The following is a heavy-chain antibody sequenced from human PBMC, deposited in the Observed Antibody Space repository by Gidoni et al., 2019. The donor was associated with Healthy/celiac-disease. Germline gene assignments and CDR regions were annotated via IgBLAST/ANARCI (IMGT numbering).Heavy chain of an antibody. J-gene: IGHJ4*02. CDR2: ISYDGSNK. CDR1: GFTFSSYA. D-gene: IGHD6-13*01. V-gene: IGHV3-30-3*01. Sequence: QLQLVEPGVGVVQPGRSLRLSCAPSGFTFSSYAMHWVRQAPGKGLEWVAVISYDGSNKYYADSVKGRFTISRDNSKNTLYLQMNSLRAEDTAVYYCARSAGSPSGYWGQGTLVTVSS. CDR3: ARSAGSPSGY.